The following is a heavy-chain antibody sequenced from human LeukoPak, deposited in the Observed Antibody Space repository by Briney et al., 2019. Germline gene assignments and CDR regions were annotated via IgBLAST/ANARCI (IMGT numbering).Heavy chain of an antibody. CDR2: IYYSGST. J-gene: IGHJ4*02. Sequence: SETLSLTCTVSGGSISSSSYYWGWIRQPPGKGLEWIGYIYYSGSTNYNPSLKSRVTISVDTSKNQFSLKLSSVTAADTAVYYCARGDPAGTTQLDYWGQGTLVTVSS. V-gene: IGHV4-61*05. CDR1: GGSISSSSYY. D-gene: IGHD1-7*01. CDR3: ARGDPAGTTQLDY.